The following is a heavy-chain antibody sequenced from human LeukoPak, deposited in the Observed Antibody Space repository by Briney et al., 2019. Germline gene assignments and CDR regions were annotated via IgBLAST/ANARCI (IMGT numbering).Heavy chain of an antibody. CDR2: IYYSGST. CDR1: GGSISSYY. V-gene: IGHV4-59*01. D-gene: IGHD3-22*01. Sequence: KPSETLSLTCTVSGGSISSYYWSWIRQPPGKGLEWIGYIYYSGSTNYNPSLKSRVTISVDTSKNQFSLKLSPVTAADTAVYYCARVPEDYYDSSGYYYYYYGMDVWGQGTTVTVSS. CDR3: ARVPEDYYDSSGYYYYYYGMDV. J-gene: IGHJ6*02.